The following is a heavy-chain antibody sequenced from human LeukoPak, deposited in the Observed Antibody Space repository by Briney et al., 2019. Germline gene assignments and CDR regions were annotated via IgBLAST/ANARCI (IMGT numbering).Heavy chain of an antibody. J-gene: IGHJ5*02. Sequence: ASVKVSCKASGGTFSSYAISWVRQAPGQGLEWMGGIIPIFGTANYAQKFQGRVTITADESTSTAYMELSSLRSEDTAVYYCAAAIFGVGYYRSWGQGTLVTASS. CDR2: IIPIFGTA. V-gene: IGHV1-69*01. D-gene: IGHD3-3*01. CDR1: GGTFSSYA. CDR3: AAAIFGVGYYRS.